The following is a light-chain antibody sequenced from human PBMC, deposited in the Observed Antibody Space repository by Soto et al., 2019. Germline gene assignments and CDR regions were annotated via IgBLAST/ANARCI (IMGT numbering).Light chain of an antibody. Sequence: HAVVTQEPSLTVSPGGAVTLTCDSSTGAVTSGHYPFWFQQKPGQAPRTLIYDTSIKDSWTPARFSGSILGGKAALTLSGAQPEDEADYYCLLSYTGAHVVFGGGTKLTVL. CDR3: LLSYTGAHVV. J-gene: IGLJ2*01. CDR1: TGAVTSGHY. V-gene: IGLV7-46*01. CDR2: DTS.